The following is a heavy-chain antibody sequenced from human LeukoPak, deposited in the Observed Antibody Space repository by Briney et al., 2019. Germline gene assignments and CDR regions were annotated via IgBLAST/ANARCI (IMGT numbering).Heavy chain of an antibody. Sequence: SSETLSLTCTVSGGSISSYYWSWIRQPPGKGLEWIGYIYYSGSTNYNPSLKSRVTISVDTSKNQFSLKLSSVTAADTAVYYCARAPSQISESFNFDYWGQGTLVTVSS. J-gene: IGHJ4*02. V-gene: IGHV4-59*01. CDR3: ARAPSQISESFNFDY. D-gene: IGHD1-26*01. CDR2: IYYSGST. CDR1: GGSISSYY.